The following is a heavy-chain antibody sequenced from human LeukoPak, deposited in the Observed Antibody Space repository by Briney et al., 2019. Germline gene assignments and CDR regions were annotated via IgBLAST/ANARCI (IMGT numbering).Heavy chain of an antibody. J-gene: IGHJ6*02. CDR2: IYYSGST. D-gene: IGHD2-2*01. V-gene: IGHV4-30-4*01. Sequence: SETLSLTCTVSGGSISSGDYYWSWIRQPPGQGLEWIGYIYYSGSTYYNPSLKSRVTISVDTSKNQFSQKLSSVTAADTAVYYCARDSLYCSSTSCYYYYGMDVWGQGTTVTVSS. CDR3: ARDSLYCSSTSCYYYYGMDV. CDR1: GGSISSGDYY.